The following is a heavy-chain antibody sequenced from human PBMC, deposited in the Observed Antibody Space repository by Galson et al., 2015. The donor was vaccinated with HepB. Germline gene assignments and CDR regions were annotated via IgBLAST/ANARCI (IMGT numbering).Heavy chain of an antibody. V-gene: IGHV3-48*01. CDR2: ISSSSSTI. CDR3: ARVRDYDSSGYYYDPYYFDY. CDR1: GFTFSSYS. D-gene: IGHD3-22*01. J-gene: IGHJ4*02. Sequence: SLRLSCAASGFTFSSYSMNWVRQAPGKGLEWVSYISSSSSTIYYADSVKGRFTISRDNAKNSLYLQMNSLRAEDTAVYYCARVRDYDSSGYYYDPYYFDYWGQGTLVTVSS.